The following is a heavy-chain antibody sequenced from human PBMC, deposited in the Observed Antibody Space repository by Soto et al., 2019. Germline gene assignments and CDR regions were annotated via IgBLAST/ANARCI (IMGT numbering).Heavy chain of an antibody. CDR1: GFTFSSYG. CDR3: ARGRIAVAGIFYYYGMDV. V-gene: IGHV3-33*01. Sequence: GGSLRLSCAASGFTFSSYGMHWVRQAPGKGLEWVAVIWYDGSNKYYADSVKGRFTISRDNSKNTLYLQMNSLRAEDTAVYYCARGRIAVAGIFYYYGMDVWGQGTTVTVSS. CDR2: IWYDGSNK. D-gene: IGHD6-19*01. J-gene: IGHJ6*02.